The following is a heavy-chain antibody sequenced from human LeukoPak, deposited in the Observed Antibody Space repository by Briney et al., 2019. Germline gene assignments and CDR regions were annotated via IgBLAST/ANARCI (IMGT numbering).Heavy chain of an antibody. J-gene: IGHJ3*02. D-gene: IGHD6-19*01. V-gene: IGHV1-69*13. Sequence: SVKVSCKASGGTFSSYAISWVRQAPGQGLEWMGGTIPIFGTANYAQKFQGRVTITADESTSTAYMELSSLRSEDTAVYYCASPIAVAGINAFDIWGQGTMVTVSS. CDR2: TIPIFGTA. CDR1: GGTFSSYA. CDR3: ASPIAVAGINAFDI.